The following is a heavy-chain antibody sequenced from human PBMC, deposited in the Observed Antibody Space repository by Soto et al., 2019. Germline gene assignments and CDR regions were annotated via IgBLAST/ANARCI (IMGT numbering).Heavy chain of an antibody. V-gene: IGHV1-69*01. J-gene: IGHJ3*02. CDR2: IIPVLRTA. CDR3: ASLVTAAGTIVAYDI. CDR1: GGTFNSYY. D-gene: IGHD6-13*01. Sequence: QVQLVQSGAEVKKPGSSVKVSCKASGGTFNSYYMSWVRQAPGQGLEWMGGIIPVLRTANYAQKFKGRVTITADESTSTAYMEVSSLRFDDTAVYYCASLVTAAGTIVAYDIWGPGTMVTGAS.